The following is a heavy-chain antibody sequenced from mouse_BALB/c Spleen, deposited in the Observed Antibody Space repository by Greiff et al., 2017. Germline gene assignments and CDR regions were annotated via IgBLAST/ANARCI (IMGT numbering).Heavy chain of an antibody. CDR3: ARVGGYDYFDY. Sequence: EVKLEESGGGLVKPGGSLKLSCAASGFTFSSYAMSWVRQSPEKRLEWVAEISSGGSYTYYPDTVTGRFTISRDNAKNTLYLEMSSLRSEDTAMYYCARVGGYDYFDYWGQGTTLTVSS. D-gene: IGHD2-2*01. J-gene: IGHJ2*01. CDR2: ISSGGSYT. CDR1: GFTFSSYA. V-gene: IGHV5-9-4*01.